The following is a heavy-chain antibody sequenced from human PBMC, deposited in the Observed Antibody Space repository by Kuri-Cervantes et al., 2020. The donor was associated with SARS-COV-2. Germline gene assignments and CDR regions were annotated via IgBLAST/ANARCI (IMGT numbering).Heavy chain of an antibody. D-gene: IGHD5-18*01. J-gene: IGHJ4*02. CDR1: GGSISSYY. Sequence: GSLRLSCTVSGGSISSYYWSWIRQPPGKGLEWIGYIYYSGSTNYNPSLKSRVTISVDTSKNQFSLKLSSVTAADTAVYYCARISGFSYGYSDYWGQGTLVTVSS. CDR3: ARISGFSYGYSDY. CDR2: IYYSGST. V-gene: IGHV4-59*12.